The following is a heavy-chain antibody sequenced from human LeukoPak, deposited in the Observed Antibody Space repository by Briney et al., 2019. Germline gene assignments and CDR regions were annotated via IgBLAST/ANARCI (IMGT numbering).Heavy chain of an antibody. D-gene: IGHD3-3*01. V-gene: IGHV4-34*01. CDR1: GGAFSGYY. CDR3: ARASAPLGYDFWSSTTNWSDP. CDR2: ISHSGST. Sequence: KPSERLSLTCAVYGGAFSGYYWSWIRQPPGKGLEWIGEISHSGSTYYNPSLKSRVTISVDTSKSQCSLKLSSVSAADTAVYYCARASAPLGYDFWSSTTNWSDPWGQRTLLTVSS. J-gene: IGHJ5*02.